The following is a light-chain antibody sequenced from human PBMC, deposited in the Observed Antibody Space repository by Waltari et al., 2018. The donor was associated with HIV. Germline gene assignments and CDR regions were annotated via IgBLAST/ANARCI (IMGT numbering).Light chain of an antibody. V-gene: IGKV1-5*03. CDR3: QKYDHYYWT. CDR2: KAS. J-gene: IGKJ1*01. CDR1: QSISSW. Sequence: DIRMTQSPSNVSASVGDRVTITCRASQSISSWLAWYQQKPGKVPKLLIYKASTLEPGVPPRFSGSGSGTEFTLTISSLQPDDFATYYCQKYDHYYWTFGQGTKVEVK.